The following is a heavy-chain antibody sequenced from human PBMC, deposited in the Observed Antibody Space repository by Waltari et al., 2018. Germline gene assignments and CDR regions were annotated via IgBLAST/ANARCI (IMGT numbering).Heavy chain of an antibody. D-gene: IGHD3-16*02. CDR2: MYFRWRS. V-gene: IGHV4-39*01. J-gene: IGHJ4*02. Sequence: QLHLHESGPGLVRPSESLSLSCPVSGGSISTTSYYWGWVRQPPGQGLGWIGAMYFRWRSNCKPALNGRSTTTVETAKNQCSLNQTSVTAAETALYFCTRHNPRYGGLPMADFSLFLDYWGQGTLVTVSS. CDR1: GGSISTTSYY. CDR3: TRHNPRYGGLPMADFSLFLDY.